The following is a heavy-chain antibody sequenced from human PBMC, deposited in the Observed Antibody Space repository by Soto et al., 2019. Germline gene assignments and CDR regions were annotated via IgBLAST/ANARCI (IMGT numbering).Heavy chain of an antibody. D-gene: IGHD2-2*02. CDR1: GGSISSGDYY. CDR3: AREGYHCSSTSCYTHGWFDP. CDR2: IYYSGST. Sequence: PSETLSLTCTVSGGSISSGDYYWSWIRQPPGKDLEWIGYIYYSGSTYYNPSLKSRVTISVDTSKNQFSLKLSSVTAADTAVYYCAREGYHCSSTSCYTHGWFDPRGQGTLVTVSS. V-gene: IGHV4-30-4*01. J-gene: IGHJ5*02.